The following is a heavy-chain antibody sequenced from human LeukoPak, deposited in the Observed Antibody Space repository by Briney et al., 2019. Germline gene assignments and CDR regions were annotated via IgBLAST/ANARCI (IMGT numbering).Heavy chain of an antibody. V-gene: IGHV4-61*02. D-gene: IGHD3-22*01. CDR2: IYFSGST. Sequence: SQTLSLTCTVSGGSISSGSYYWSWIRQPAGKGLEWIGRIYFSGSTYYNPSLKSRVTISVDTSKNQFSLKLSSVTAADTAVYYCARQIDYYDSSGSYYYYYYMDVWGKGTTVTISS. CDR1: GGSISSGSYY. CDR3: ARQIDYYDSSGSYYYYYYMDV. J-gene: IGHJ6*03.